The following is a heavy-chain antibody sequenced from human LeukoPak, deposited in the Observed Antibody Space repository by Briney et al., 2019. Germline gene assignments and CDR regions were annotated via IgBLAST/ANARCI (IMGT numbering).Heavy chain of an antibody. J-gene: IGHJ4*02. Sequence: PGGSLRLSCAASGFTFSTYTMAWVRQAPGGGLEWVSGISGDGDRKYYADSVKGRFAIPRDNSKSTLYLQMNSLRAEDTAVYYCAKDFGRNLGGPGYWGRGTLVTVSS. D-gene: IGHD3-10*01. CDR2: ISGDGDRK. CDR1: GFTFSTYT. V-gene: IGHV3-23*01. CDR3: AKDFGRNLGGPGY.